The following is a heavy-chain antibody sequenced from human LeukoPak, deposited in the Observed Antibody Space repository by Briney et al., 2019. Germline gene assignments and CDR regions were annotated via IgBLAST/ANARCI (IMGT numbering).Heavy chain of an antibody. CDR2: INHSGST. D-gene: IGHD2-15*01. CDR3: AREGVVVAATIVYNWFDP. Sequence: PSETLSLTCAVYGGSFSGYYWSWIRQPPGKGLEWIGEINHSGSTNYNPSLKSRVTISVDTSKNQFSLKLSSVTAADTAVYYCAREGVVVAATIVYNWFDPWGQGTLVTVSS. J-gene: IGHJ5*02. CDR1: GGSFSGYY. V-gene: IGHV4-34*01.